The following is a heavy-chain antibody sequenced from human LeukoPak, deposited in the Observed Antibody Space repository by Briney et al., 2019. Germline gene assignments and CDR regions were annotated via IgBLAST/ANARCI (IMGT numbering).Heavy chain of an antibody. CDR3: ARHVRQQLPPKALDY. V-gene: IGHV4-39*01. CDR2: IYYSGNA. Sequence: TSETLSLTCTVSGGSISSGIYYWGWIRQPPGKGLEWIGSIYYSGNAYYNPSLKSRVTISVDTSKNQLSLKLNSVTAADTAVYYCARHVRQQLPPKALDYWGQGTLVTVSS. D-gene: IGHD6-13*01. J-gene: IGHJ4*02. CDR1: GGSISSGIYY.